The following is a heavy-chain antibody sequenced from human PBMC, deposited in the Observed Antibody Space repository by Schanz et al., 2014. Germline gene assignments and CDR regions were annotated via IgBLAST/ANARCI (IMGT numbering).Heavy chain of an antibody. D-gene: IGHD1-7*01. Sequence: QVQLQESGPGLVKPSETLSLTCTVSAAFISRYYWSWVRQAPGKGLEWIGYVNYIGSTKYNPSLESRVTISADTSKNQFSLKLNSVTPADTAVYYCARGRGSDWNYGTLDYWGQGTLVTVSS. CDR2: VNYIGST. V-gene: IGHV4-59*01. CDR3: ARGRGSDWNYGTLDY. J-gene: IGHJ4*02. CDR1: AAFISRYY.